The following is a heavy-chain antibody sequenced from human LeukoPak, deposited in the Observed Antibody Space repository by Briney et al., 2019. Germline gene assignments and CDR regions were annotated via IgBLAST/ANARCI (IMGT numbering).Heavy chain of an antibody. CDR1: GGAFSSYA. CDR2: LIPIAATA. V-gene: IGHV1-69*05. CDR3: ARGPRDGYNLMPYYFDY. J-gene: IGHJ4*02. Sequence: SVKVSCKASGGAFSSYAVSWLRLAPGQGLEWMGGLIPIAATANYAPKFQGRVTITTDESTSTAYMELSSLGSEDTAVYYCARGPRDGYNLMPYYFDYWGQGTLVTVSS. D-gene: IGHD5-24*01.